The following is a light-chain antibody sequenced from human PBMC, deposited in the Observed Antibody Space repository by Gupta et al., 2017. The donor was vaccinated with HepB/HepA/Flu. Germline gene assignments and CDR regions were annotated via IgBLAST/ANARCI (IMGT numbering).Light chain of an antibody. CDR3: QQYATYPFT. Sequence: RLPKSPSSISASTGDTVTITCRASQDISYFLAWYQQEPGKAPNLLIYATSTLQNGVPSRFSGGGSGTDFTLTITSLQSEDFATYYCQQYATYPFTFGGGTKVEIK. CDR2: ATS. J-gene: IGKJ4*01. V-gene: IGKV1-8*01. CDR1: QDISYF.